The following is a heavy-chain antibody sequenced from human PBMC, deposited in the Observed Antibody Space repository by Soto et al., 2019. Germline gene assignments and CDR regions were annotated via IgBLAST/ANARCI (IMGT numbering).Heavy chain of an antibody. D-gene: IGHD3-3*01. CDR2: INPSGGST. CDR1: GYTFTSYY. Sequence: ASVKVSCKASGYTFTSYYMHWVRQAPGQGLEWMGIINPSGGSTSYAQKFQGRVTMTRDTSTSTVYMELSSLRSEDTAVYYCARASLRFLEWLSYGMDVWGQGTTVTVSS. J-gene: IGHJ6*02. V-gene: IGHV1-46*01. CDR3: ARASLRFLEWLSYGMDV.